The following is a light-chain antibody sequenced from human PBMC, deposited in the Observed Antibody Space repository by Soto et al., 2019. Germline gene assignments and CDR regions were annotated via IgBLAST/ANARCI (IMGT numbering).Light chain of an antibody. CDR3: AAWDDSLNGWL. J-gene: IGLJ3*02. V-gene: IGLV1-36*01. Sequence: QSVLTQPPSVSEAPRQRVTISCSGSRSNIGKNAVNWYQQLPGKAPKLLIYYDDLLPSGVSDRFSASKSGTSASLAISGLQAEDEADYYCAAWDDSLNGWLFGGGTQLTVL. CDR1: RSNIGKNA. CDR2: YDD.